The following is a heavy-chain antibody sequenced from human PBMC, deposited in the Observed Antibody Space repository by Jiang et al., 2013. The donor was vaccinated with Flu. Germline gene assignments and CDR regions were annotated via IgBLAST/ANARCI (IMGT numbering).Heavy chain of an antibody. D-gene: IGHD2-2*01. V-gene: IGHV4-59*01. J-gene: IGHJ3*02. Sequence: GLVKPSETLSLTCTVSGGSISSYYWSWIRQPPGKGLEWIGYIYYSGSTNXNPSLKSRVTISVDTSKNQFSLKLSSVTAADTAVYYCARDHASTDAFDIWGQGTMVTVSS. CDR1: GGSISSYY. CDR2: IYYSGST. CDR3: ARDHASTDAFDI.